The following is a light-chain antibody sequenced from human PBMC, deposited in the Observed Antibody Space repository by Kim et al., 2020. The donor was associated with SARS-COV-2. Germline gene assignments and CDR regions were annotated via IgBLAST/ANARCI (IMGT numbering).Light chain of an antibody. CDR1: SSDVGGYNY. J-gene: IGLJ1*01. V-gene: IGLV2-11*01. CDR3: CSYAGSYTFV. Sequence: GRSVTISCTGTSSDVGGYNYVSWYQQHPGKAPKLMIYDISKRPSGVPDRFSGSKSGNTVSLTTSGLQAEDEADYYCCSYAGSYTFVFGTGTKVTVL. CDR2: DIS.